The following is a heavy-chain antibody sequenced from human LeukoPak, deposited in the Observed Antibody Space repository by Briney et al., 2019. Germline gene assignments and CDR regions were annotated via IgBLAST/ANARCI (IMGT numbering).Heavy chain of an antibody. D-gene: IGHD2-21*02. CDR3: ARQSGDYSYYYYMDV. CDR1: GYRFTSHW. V-gene: IGHV5-51*01. CDR2: IYPGDSDT. J-gene: IGHJ6*03. Sequence: GESLKISRKGSGYRFTSHWNGRVRQKPGKGLEWVGIIYPGDSDTRCSPSFRGQVTISADKSISTAYLQWSSLKASDTAMYYCARQSGDYSYYYYMDVWGKGTTVTISS.